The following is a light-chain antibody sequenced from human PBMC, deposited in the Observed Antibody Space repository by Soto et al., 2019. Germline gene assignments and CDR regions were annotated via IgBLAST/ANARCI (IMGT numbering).Light chain of an antibody. J-gene: IGLJ3*02. CDR3: YSASDTNPNWL. Sequence: SYELTQPSSVSVSPGQTARITCSGDVLAKKYVRWFQQKPGQAPVVVIYKDSERPSGIPERFSGSSSGTTVTLTISGAQVEDEADYYCYSASDTNPNWLFGGGTKLTVL. CDR2: KDS. V-gene: IGLV3-27*01. CDR1: VLAKKY.